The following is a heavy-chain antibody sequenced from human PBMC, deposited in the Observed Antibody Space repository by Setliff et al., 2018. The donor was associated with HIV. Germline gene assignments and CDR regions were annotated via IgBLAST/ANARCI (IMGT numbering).Heavy chain of an antibody. Sequence: AASVKVSCKASGGTFSSYAISWVRQAPGQRLEWMGGIIPIFGTANYAQKFQGRVTITADESTSTAYMELSSLRSEDTAVYYCARLDTAMVNDYWGQGTLVTVSS. J-gene: IGHJ4*02. CDR2: IIPIFGTA. D-gene: IGHD5-18*01. CDR3: ARLDTAMVNDY. V-gene: IGHV1-69*13. CDR1: GGTFSSYA.